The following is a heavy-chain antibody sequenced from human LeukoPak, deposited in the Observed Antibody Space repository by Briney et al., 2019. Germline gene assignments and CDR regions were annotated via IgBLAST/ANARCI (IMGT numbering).Heavy chain of an antibody. J-gene: IGHJ4*02. Sequence: SETLSLTCTVSGYSISSGYYWGWIRQPPGKGLEWIGNIYNSGSTYYNPSLKSRVTISVDTSKNQFSLKLSSVTAADTAVYYCARDGSGYYFDYWGQGILVTVSS. CDR3: ARDGSGYYFDY. CDR1: GYSISSGYY. V-gene: IGHV4-38-2*02. CDR2: IYNSGST. D-gene: IGHD6-19*01.